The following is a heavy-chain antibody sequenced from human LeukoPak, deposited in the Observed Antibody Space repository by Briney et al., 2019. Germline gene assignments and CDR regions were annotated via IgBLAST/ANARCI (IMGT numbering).Heavy chain of an antibody. Sequence: GGSLRLSCAASGFTFSNYFMNWVRQAPGKGLEWVSYISSSSNIIYYADSVKGRFIISRDNAKNSLFLQMNSLRDEDTAVYYCARVDGNSGYDFLDYWGQGTLVTVSS. J-gene: IGHJ4*02. D-gene: IGHD5-12*01. CDR2: ISSSSNII. CDR3: ARVDGNSGYDFLDY. V-gene: IGHV3-48*02. CDR1: GFTFSNYF.